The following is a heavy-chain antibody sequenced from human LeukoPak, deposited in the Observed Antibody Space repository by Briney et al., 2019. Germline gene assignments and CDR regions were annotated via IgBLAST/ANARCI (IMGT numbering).Heavy chain of an antibody. D-gene: IGHD5-12*01. CDR2: TSYEGNNK. CDR3: ARDRGRGYDWDYYYYGMDI. V-gene: IGHV3-30*04. Sequence: GESLRLSCAASGFTFTSSAMHWVRQAPGKGLEWVAVTSYEGNNKFYADSVKGRFTVSRDNSRNTLFLQINSLRVEDTAVYYCARDRGRGYDWDYYYYGMDIWGQGTTVIVSS. J-gene: IGHJ6*02. CDR1: GFTFTSSA.